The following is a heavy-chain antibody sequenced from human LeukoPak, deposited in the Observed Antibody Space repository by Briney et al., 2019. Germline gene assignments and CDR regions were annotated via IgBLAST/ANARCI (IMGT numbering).Heavy chain of an antibody. CDR3: ASYRGYSYIDY. D-gene: IGHD5-18*01. V-gene: IGHV4-34*01. CDR1: GGSFSGYY. J-gene: IGHJ4*02. CDR2: INYSGIT. Sequence: PSETLSLTCAVYGGSFSGYYWSWIRQSPGKGLEWIGEINYSGITKYNASLRSRVTISVDKSKNQFSLKLSSVTAADTAVYYCASYRGYSYIDYWGQGTLVTVSS.